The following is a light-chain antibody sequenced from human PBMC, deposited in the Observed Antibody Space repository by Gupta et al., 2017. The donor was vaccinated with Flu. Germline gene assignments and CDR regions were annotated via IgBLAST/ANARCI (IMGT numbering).Light chain of an antibody. V-gene: IGLV2-23*02. Sequence: SSDVGGYNLVAWYQQHPGKAPKHLNCGVTKRPSGVYNRFSGSKSGSTASLTISGLQSEDEADYYCGSYAGSSTFEVVGGGTKLTVL. CDR3: GSYAGSSTFEV. J-gene: IGLJ3*02. CDR1: SSDVGGYNL. CDR2: GVT.